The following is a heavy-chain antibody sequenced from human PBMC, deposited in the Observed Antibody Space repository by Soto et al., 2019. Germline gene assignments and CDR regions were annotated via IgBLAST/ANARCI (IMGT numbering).Heavy chain of an antibody. J-gene: IGHJ3*02. CDR2: INPNSGGT. D-gene: IGHD2-15*01. V-gene: IGHV1-2*04. CDR1: GYTFTGYY. CDR3: ARVRGYCSGGSCRRADAFDI. Sequence: ASVKVSCKASGYTFTGYYMHWVRQAPGQGLEWMGWINPNSGGTNYAQKFQGWVTMTRDTSISTAYMELSRLRSDDTAVYYCARVRGYCSGGSCRRADAFDIWGQGTMVTVAS.